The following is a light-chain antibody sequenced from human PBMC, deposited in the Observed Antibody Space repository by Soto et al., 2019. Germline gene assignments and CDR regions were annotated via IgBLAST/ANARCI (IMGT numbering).Light chain of an antibody. CDR1: SSDVGGHNY. CDR2: DVN. Sequence: QSALTQPASVSGSPGQSITISCAGTSSDVGGHNYVSWYQQHPGKAPKLIIYDVNNRPSGVSNRFSGSKSGKTASLTISGLQAEDEADYFCSSHRSSSTLYVFGTGTKVTVL. J-gene: IGLJ1*01. CDR3: SSHRSSSTLYV. V-gene: IGLV2-14*03.